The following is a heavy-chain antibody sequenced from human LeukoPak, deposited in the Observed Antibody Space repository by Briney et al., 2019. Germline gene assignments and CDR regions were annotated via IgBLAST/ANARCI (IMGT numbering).Heavy chain of an antibody. J-gene: IGHJ6*03. V-gene: IGHV3-48*03. Sequence: GGSLRLSCAASGFTFSSYEMNWVRQAPGKGLEWVSYISSSGSTIYYADSVKGRFTISRDNAKNSLYLQMNSLKTEDTAVYYCTRPGYGDYYYYYMDVWGKGTTVTVSS. CDR3: TRPGYGDYYYYYMDV. CDR2: ISSSGSTI. D-gene: IGHD4-17*01. CDR1: GFTFSSYE.